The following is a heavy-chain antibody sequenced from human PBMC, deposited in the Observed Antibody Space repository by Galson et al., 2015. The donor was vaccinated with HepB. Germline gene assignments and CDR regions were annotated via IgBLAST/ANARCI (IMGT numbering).Heavy chain of an antibody. J-gene: IGHJ4*02. V-gene: IGHV3-30*18. CDR2: IIYDGSNK. Sequence: SLRLSCAASRFIFSSYGMNWVRQAPGKGLEWVAVIIYDGSNKYYADSVKGRFTISRDNSKNTLYLQMNSLRAEDTAVYYCAKLGFWSGYSNFDYWGQGTLVTVSS. CDR3: AKLGFWSGYSNFDY. CDR1: RFIFSSYG. D-gene: IGHD3-3*01.